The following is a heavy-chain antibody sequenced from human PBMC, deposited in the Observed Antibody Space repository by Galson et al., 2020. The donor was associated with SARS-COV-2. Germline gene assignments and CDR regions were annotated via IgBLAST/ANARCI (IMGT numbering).Heavy chain of an antibody. D-gene: IGHD3-10*01. CDR1: GFSFDDYA. V-gene: IGHV3-9*01. CDR3: AKDVAVVWLGESYFDY. Sequence: GGSLRLSCAASGFSFDDYAMHWVRQAPGKGLEWVSGISWNSGNIGYADSVMGRFTISRDNAKNSLYLQMSSLKPEDTALYYCAKDVAVVWLGESYFDYWGQGTLVTVSS. J-gene: IGHJ4*02. CDR2: ISWNSGNI.